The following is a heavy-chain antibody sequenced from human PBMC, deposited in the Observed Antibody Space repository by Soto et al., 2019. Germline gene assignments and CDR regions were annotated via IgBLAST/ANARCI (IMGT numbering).Heavy chain of an antibody. CDR2: IIPIFGTA. V-gene: IGHV1-69*01. CDR3: ATSELDPAMGLDW. CDR1: GDTFINYG. Sequence: QVKLVQSGAELKKPGSSVKVSCKASGDTFINYGITWVRQAPGHGLEWMGGIIPIFGTANYAHQFQDRVTITADASTSTAYMELSRLRNEYTAVYYWATSELDPAMGLDWWGPGTLVTVS. J-gene: IGHJ4*01. D-gene: IGHD1-1*01.